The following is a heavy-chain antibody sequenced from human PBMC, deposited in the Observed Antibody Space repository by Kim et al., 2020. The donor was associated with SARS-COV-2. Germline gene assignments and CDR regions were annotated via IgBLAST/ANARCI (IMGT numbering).Heavy chain of an antibody. CDR3: ARDQRSAGAMYYYDSSPTDY. D-gene: IGHD3-22*01. CDR1: GFTFSDYY. Sequence: GGSLRLSCAASGFTFSDYYMSWIRQAPGKGLEWVSYISSSGSTIYYADSVKGRFTISRDNAKNSLYLQMNSLRAEDTAVYYCARDQRSAGAMYYYDSSPTDYWGQGTLVTVSS. CDR2: ISSSGSTI. V-gene: IGHV3-11*01. J-gene: IGHJ4*02.